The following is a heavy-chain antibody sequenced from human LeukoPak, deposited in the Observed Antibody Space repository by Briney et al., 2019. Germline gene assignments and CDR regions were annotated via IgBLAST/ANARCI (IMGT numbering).Heavy chain of an antibody. CDR3: ARAPFGFGELFPTSLDAFDI. V-gene: IGHV4-39*07. J-gene: IGHJ3*02. D-gene: IGHD3-10*01. CDR1: GVSISSSSYY. CDR2: IYYSGST. Sequence: SETLSLTCTVSGVSISSSSYYWGWLRQPPGKGLEWIGSIYYSGSTYYNPSLKSRVTISVDTSKNQFSLKLSSVTAADTAVYYCARAPFGFGELFPTSLDAFDIWGQGTMVTVSS.